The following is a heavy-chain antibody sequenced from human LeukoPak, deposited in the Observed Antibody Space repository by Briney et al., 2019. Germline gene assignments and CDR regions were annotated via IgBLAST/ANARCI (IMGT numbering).Heavy chain of an antibody. CDR1: GYTFTSYG. CDR3: ARDLIAAAVWGPWDYYYGMDV. V-gene: IGHV1-18*01. Sequence: ASVKVSCKASGYTFTSYGISWVRQAPGQGLEWMGWISAYNGNTNYAQKLQGRVTMTTDTSTSTAYMELRSLRSDDTAVYYCARDLIAAAVWGPWDYYYGMDVWGQGTTVTVSS. J-gene: IGHJ6*02. D-gene: IGHD6-13*01. CDR2: ISAYNGNT.